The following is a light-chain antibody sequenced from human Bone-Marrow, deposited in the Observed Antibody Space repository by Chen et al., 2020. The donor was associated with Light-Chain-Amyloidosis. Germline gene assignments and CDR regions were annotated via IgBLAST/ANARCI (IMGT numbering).Light chain of an antibody. CDR2: RDT. V-gene: IGLV3-25*03. CDR3: QSADSSGTYEVI. CDR1: DLPTKY. Sequence: SYELTQPPSVSVSPGQTARITCSGDDLPTKYAYWYQQKPGQAPVPVIHRDTERPSGISARFSASSSETTATLTISGVQAVDEADYHCQSADSSGTYEVIFGVGTKLTVL. J-gene: IGLJ2*01.